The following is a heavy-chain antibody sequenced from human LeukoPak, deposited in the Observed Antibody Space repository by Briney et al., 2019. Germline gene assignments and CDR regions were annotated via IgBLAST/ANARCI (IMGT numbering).Heavy chain of an antibody. CDR3: ARDPSNQGYYYSYYMDV. Sequence: PGGSLRLSCAASGFTFSSYWMHWVRQAPGQGLVWLSRSITDGSSATYADSVKGRFTVSRDNAKNTLYLQMNSLRAEDTAVYYCARDPSNQGYYYSYYMDVWGKGTPVTVSS. V-gene: IGHV3-74*01. CDR1: GFTFSSYW. J-gene: IGHJ6*03. D-gene: IGHD1-14*01. CDR2: SITDGSSA.